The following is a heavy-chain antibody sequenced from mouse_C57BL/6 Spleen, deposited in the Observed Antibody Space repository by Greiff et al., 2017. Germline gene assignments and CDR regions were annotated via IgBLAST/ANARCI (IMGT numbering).Heavy chain of an antibody. CDR2: INPNNGGT. V-gene: IGHV1-26*01. CDR3: ARQLGNYGGYFAY. Sequence: EVQLQQSGPELVKPGASVKISCKASGYTFTDYYMNWVKQSHGKSLEWIGDINPNNGGTSYNQKFKGKATLTVDKSSSTAYMELRSLTSEDSAVYYCARQLGNYGGYFAYWGQGTTLTVSS. CDR1: GYTFTDYY. D-gene: IGHD2-1*01. J-gene: IGHJ2*01.